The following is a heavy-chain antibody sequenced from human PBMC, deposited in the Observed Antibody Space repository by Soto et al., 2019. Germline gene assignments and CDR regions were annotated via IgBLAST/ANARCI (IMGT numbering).Heavy chain of an antibody. Sequence: PSETLSLTCTVSGGSISSYYWSWIRQPPGKGLEWIGYIYYSGSTNYNPSLKSRVTISVDTSKNQFSLKLSSVTAADTAVYYCASHRDGYNSGYYYYYGMDVWGQGTAVTVSS. D-gene: IGHD5-12*01. V-gene: IGHV4-59*01. CDR3: ASHRDGYNSGYYYYYGMDV. CDR1: GGSISSYY. J-gene: IGHJ6*02. CDR2: IYYSGST.